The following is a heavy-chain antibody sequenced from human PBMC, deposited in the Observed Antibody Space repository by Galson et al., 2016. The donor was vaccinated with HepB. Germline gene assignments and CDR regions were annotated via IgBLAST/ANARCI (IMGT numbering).Heavy chain of an antibody. CDR3: ARAFRYGFVTHYYGMDV. CDR1: GFTVSNNY. J-gene: IGHJ6*02. D-gene: IGHD5-18*01. CDR2: IYSGGST. V-gene: IGHV3-66*01. Sequence: SLRLSCAASGFTVSNNYMSWVRQAPGKGLDWVSVIYSGGSTHYADSVKGRFSISRDNSKNTPYLQMNSLRAEDTAVYYCARAFRYGFVTHYYGMDVWGQGTTVTVSS.